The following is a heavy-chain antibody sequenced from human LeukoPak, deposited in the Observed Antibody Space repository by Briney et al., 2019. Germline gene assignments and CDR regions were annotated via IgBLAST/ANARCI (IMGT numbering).Heavy chain of an antibody. Sequence: SVKVSCKASGGTFSSYTISWVRQAPGQGREWRGWFFPILALATYAHKFPGSVTLTPDKPPSTAYLELSSLRSEDTPVYYCARDPYSSSWYDDYWGQGTLVTVSS. CDR3: ARDPYSSSWYDDY. CDR1: GGTFSSYT. V-gene: IGHV1-69*04. J-gene: IGHJ4*02. D-gene: IGHD6-13*01. CDR2: FFPILALA.